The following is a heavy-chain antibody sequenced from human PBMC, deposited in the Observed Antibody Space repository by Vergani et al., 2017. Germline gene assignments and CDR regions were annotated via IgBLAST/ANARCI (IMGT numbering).Heavy chain of an antibody. J-gene: IGHJ4*02. D-gene: IGHD6-19*01. V-gene: IGHV1-69*06. CDR1: GRTFSSYA. CDR3: ARAYGYSSGWYGGY. Sequence: QVQLVQSGAEVKKPGSSVKVSCKASGRTFSSYAISWVRQAPGQGLEWMGGIIPIFGTANYAQKFQGRVMITADKSTSTAYMELSSLRSEDTAVYYCARAYGYSSGWYGGYWGQGTLVTVSS. CDR2: IIPIFGTA.